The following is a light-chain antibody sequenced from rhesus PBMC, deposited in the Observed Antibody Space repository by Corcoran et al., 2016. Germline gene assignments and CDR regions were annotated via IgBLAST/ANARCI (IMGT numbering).Light chain of an antibody. CDR3: QHGYGTTFT. CDR1: ENVNNY. Sequence: DIQMTQSPSSLSASVGDRVTITCRASENVNNYLNWYQQKPGKTPKLLIYKASILHSGVPSRFSGSGSGTDYTFTISSLQPEDVATYYCQHGYGTTFTFGPGTKLDIK. CDR2: KAS. V-gene: IGKV1-74*01. J-gene: IGKJ3*01.